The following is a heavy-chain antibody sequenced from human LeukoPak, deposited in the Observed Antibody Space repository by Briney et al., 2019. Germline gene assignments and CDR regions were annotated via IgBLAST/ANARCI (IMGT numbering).Heavy chain of an antibody. CDR1: GGSISSYY. J-gene: IGHJ5*02. CDR3: AREGTSGTHLNWFDP. CDR2: IYGSGST. Sequence: SETLSLTCTVSGGSISSYYWSWIRQPPGKGLEWIGHIYGSGSTNYNPPLKSRVTLSVDTSKNQFSLKLSSVTAADTAVYYCAREGTSGTHLNWFDPWGQGTLVTVSS. D-gene: IGHD1-1*01. V-gene: IGHV4-59*01.